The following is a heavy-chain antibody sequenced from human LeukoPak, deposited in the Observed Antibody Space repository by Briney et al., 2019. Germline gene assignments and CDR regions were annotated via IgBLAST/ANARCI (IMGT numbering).Heavy chain of an antibody. V-gene: IGHV3-66*02. Sequence: GGSLRLSCAASGFTVSSNYMSWVRQAPGKGLEWVSVIYSGDSTYYADSVKGRFTISRDNSKNTLYLQMNSLRAEDTAVYYCARAPRDGYNSDYFDYWGQGTLVTVSS. CDR2: IYSGDST. J-gene: IGHJ4*02. D-gene: IGHD5-24*01. CDR3: ARAPRDGYNSDYFDY. CDR1: GFTVSSNY.